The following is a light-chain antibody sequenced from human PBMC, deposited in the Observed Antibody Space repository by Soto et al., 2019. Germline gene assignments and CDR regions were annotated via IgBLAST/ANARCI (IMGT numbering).Light chain of an antibody. CDR1: SSDVGGYNY. Sequence: QSALTQPPSASGSPGQSVTISCTGTSSDVGGYNYVSWYQQHPGKAPKLIIYEVIKRPSGVPDRFSGSKSGNTASLTVSGLQAEDEADYYCGSYAGSLVVFGGGTKLTVL. CDR3: GSYAGSLVV. V-gene: IGLV2-8*01. CDR2: EVI. J-gene: IGLJ2*01.